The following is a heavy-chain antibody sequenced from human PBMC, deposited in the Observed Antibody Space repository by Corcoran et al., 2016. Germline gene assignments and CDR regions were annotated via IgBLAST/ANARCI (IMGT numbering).Heavy chain of an antibody. J-gene: IGHJ5*02. V-gene: IGHV4-39*01. Sequence: QLQLQESGPGLVKPSETLSLTCTVSGGSISSSSYYWGWIRQPPGKGLEWIGSIYYSGSTYYNPSLKSRVTISVDTSKNQFSLKLSSVTAADTAVYSCARHVDLYPPAPYNWFDPWGQGTLVTVSS. CDR2: IYYSGST. CDR1: GGSISSSSYY. CDR3: ARHVDLYPPAPYNWFDP.